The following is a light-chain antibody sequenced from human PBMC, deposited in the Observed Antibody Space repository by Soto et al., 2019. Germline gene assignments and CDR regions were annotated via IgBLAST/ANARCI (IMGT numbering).Light chain of an antibody. V-gene: IGKV3-20*01. J-gene: IGKJ5*01. CDR3: HSRA. CDR1: QSVSSSY. Sequence: ENVLTQSPGTLSLSPGERATLSCRAGQSVSSSYLAWYQQKPGQAPRLVLLRIFTRAIGVPARFSGSGSETEFTLTISRLQPDDFATYFCHSRAFGQGTRLEI. CDR2: RIF.